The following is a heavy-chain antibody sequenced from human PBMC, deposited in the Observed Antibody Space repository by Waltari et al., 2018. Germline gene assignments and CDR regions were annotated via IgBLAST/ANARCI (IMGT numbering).Heavy chain of an antibody. J-gene: IGHJ4*02. CDR1: GYTLTELS. CDR3: ARGELGFDY. D-gene: IGHD7-27*01. Sequence: QVQLVQSGAEVKKPGASVKVSCKVSGYTLTELSMHWVRQAPGKGLEWMGGFDPEDGETIYAQKFQGRVTMTADKATSTAYMELSSLRSEDTAVYYCARGELGFDYWGQGTLVTVSS. CDR2: FDPEDGET. V-gene: IGHV1-24*01.